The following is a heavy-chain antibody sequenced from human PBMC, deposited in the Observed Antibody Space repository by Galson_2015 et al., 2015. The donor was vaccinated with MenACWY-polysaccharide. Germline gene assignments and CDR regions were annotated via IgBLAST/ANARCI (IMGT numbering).Heavy chain of an antibody. CDR1: GFTFSNFG. V-gene: IGHV3-33*01. D-gene: IGHD6-19*01. CDR3: ARDRTSSHWLDS. Sequence: SLRLSCAESGFTFSNFGVHWVRQAPGKGLDWVALILSDGSAKYYADSVKGRFTISRDNSKSILYLQMDNLRDEDTAVYYCARDRTSSHWLDSWGQGTLVTVSS. CDR2: ILSDGSAK. J-gene: IGHJ4*02.